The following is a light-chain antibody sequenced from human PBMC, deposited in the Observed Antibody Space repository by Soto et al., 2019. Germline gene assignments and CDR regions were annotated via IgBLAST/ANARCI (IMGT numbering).Light chain of an antibody. V-gene: IGKV1-5*03. CDR1: QTISSW. CDR3: HHYNSYSEA. CDR2: KAS. J-gene: IGKJ1*01. Sequence: DIQMTQSPSTLSGSVGDRVTITCRASQTISSWLAWYQQKPGKAPKLLIYKASTLKSGVPSRFSGSGSGTEFTLTISSLQPDDFATYYCHHYNSYSEAFGQGTNVELK.